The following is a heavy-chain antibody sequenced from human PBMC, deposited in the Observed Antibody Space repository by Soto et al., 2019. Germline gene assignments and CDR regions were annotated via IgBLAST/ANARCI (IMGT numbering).Heavy chain of an antibody. Sequence: QVQLVESGGGVVQPGRSLRLSCAASGFTFSTYAMHWVRQAPGKGLAWVAIISYHGSNKYYADSVKGRFTISRDDPNNPLYLQMNSLRPEDTAVYYCARDLPQYCSAGSCYFDSWGQGTLVTVSS. CDR2: ISYHGSNK. J-gene: IGHJ4*02. D-gene: IGHD2-15*01. CDR3: ARDLPQYCSAGSCYFDS. V-gene: IGHV3-30-3*01. CDR1: GFTFSTYA.